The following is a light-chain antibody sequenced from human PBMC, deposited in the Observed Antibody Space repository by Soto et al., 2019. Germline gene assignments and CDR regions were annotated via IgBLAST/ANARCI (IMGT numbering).Light chain of an antibody. V-gene: IGKV1-39*01. CDR3: QQTYSTPRGA. CDR1: ESIRNN. Sequence: DIQMTQSPSSLSASVGDRVTITCRASESIRNNLNWYQQKPAKAPKLLIYAASTLQSGVASRFSGGGSGTEFSLTIGSLQPEDFTTYYCQQTYSTPRGAFGQGTKVEFK. J-gene: IGKJ1*01. CDR2: AAS.